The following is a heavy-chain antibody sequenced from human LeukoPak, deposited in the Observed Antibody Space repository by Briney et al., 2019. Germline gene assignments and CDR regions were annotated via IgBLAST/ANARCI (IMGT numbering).Heavy chain of an antibody. V-gene: IGHV1-2*02. J-gene: IGHJ4*02. Sequence: ASVKVSCKASGYTFTGYYMHWVRQAPGQGLEWMGWINPNSGGTNYAQKSQGRVTMTRDTSISTAYMELSRLRSDDTAVYYCARGLVIAVAGRSYFDYWGQGTLVTVSS. D-gene: IGHD6-19*01. CDR1: GYTFTGYY. CDR2: INPNSGGT. CDR3: ARGLVIAVAGRSYFDY.